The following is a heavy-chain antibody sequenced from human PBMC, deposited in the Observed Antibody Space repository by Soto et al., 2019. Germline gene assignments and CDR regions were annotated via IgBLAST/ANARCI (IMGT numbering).Heavy chain of an antibody. D-gene: IGHD4-4*01. CDR1: GFTFSSYA. CDR2: ISYDGSNK. V-gene: IGHV3-30-3*01. CDR3: ARPLWRDDYNWGYFDL. Sequence: GGSLRLSCAASGFTFSSYAMHWVRQAPGKGLEWVAVISYDGSNKYYSDSVKGRFTISRDNSKNTLYLQMNSLRAEDTAVYYCARPLWRDDYNWGYFDLWGRGTLVTVSS. J-gene: IGHJ2*01.